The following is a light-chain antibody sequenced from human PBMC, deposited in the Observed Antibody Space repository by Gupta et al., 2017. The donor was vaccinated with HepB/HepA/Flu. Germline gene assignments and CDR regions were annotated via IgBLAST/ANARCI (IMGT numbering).Light chain of an antibody. V-gene: IGKV3-15*01. Sequence: EIVMTQSPATLSVSPGERATLSCRASQSIGSNLAWYQQRPGQAPRLLMYDSSTRATDIPARFSGSGSGTDFTLTISSLQSEEFVVYYCQQAKNWPITFGQGTRLEIK. CDR3: QQAKNWPIT. CDR2: DSS. J-gene: IGKJ5*01. CDR1: QSIGSN.